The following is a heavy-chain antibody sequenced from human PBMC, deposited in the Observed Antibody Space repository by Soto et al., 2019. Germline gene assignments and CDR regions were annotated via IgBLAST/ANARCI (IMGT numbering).Heavy chain of an antibody. D-gene: IGHD2-15*01. J-gene: IGHJ6*02. Sequence: EVQLVESGAGLVKPGRSLRLSCTASGFTFGDYAMSWFRQAPGKGLEWVGFIRSKAYGGTTEYAASVKGRFTISREDSKSIAKLQMNSLKPEDTAVYYCTCECSGGSCYHGWDYGIDVWGQATTVTVSS. CDR1: GFTFGDYA. CDR3: TCECSGGSCYHGWDYGIDV. V-gene: IGHV3-49*05. CDR2: IRSKAYGGTT.